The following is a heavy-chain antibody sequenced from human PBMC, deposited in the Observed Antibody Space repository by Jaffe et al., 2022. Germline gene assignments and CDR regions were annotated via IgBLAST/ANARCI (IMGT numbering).Heavy chain of an antibody. J-gene: IGHJ6*03. CDR3: AREVPIEGIAARPANYYYYYMDV. CDR2: IYHSGST. D-gene: IGHD6-6*01. CDR1: GGSISSSNW. Sequence: QVQLQESGPGLVKPSGTLSLTCAVSGGSISSSNWWSWVRQPPGKGLEWIGEIYHSGSTNYNPSLKSRVTISVDKSKNQFSLKLSSVTAADTAVYYCAREVPIEGIAARPANYYYYYMDVWGKGTTVTVSS. V-gene: IGHV4-4*02.